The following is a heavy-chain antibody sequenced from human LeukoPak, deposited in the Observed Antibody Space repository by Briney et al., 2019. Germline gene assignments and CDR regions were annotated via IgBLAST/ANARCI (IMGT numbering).Heavy chain of an antibody. CDR2: LFYKRGA. D-gene: IGHD2-15*01. V-gene: IGHV4-59*01. CDR1: GGSISGYY. J-gene: IGHJ3*02. CDR3: ARGIERCSGGSCANAFDI. Sequence: SETLSLTCSVSGGSISGYYWSWSRQAPGKGVEWIGNLFYKRGAWYKSSLKSRVTTSVDTSKNELSLTLTSVTAADTAVYYCARGIERCSGGSCANAFDIWGQGTMVTVSS.